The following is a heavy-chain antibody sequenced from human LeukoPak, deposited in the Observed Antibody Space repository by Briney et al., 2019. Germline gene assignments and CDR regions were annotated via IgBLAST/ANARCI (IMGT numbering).Heavy chain of an antibody. D-gene: IGHD5-18*01. V-gene: IGHV4-59*01. CDR1: GGTISSYY. CDR3: ARAVDTAMVTGDYFDY. Sequence: SETLSLTCTVSGGTISSYYWSWIRQPPGKGLEWIGYIYYSGSTNYNPSLKSRVTISVDTSKNQFSLKPSSVTAADTAVYYCARAVDTAMVTGDYFDYWGQGTLVTVSS. CDR2: IYYSGST. J-gene: IGHJ4*02.